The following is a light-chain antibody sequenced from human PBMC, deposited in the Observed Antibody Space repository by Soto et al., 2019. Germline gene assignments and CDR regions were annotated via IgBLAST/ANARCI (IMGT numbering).Light chain of an antibody. V-gene: IGLV2-11*01. CDR2: DVS. J-gene: IGLJ1*01. Sequence: QSVLTQPRSVSGSPGQSVTISCTGTSSDVGVYNYVSWYQQYPGKAPKIMIYDVSKRPSGVPDRFSGSKSDNTASLTISGLQAEDEAEYYCCSYAGSYTFVFGIGTKVTVL. CDR1: SSDVGVYNY. CDR3: CSYAGSYTFV.